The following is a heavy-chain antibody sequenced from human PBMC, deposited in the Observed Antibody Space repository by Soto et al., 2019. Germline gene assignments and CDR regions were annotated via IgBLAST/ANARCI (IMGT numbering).Heavy chain of an antibody. CDR3: ARHFGRYGDWAFDF. Sequence: LSLTCTIAGGSISDSSHYWAWIRQPPGKGLEWIATINYSGRTYYNPSLRSRVTISVDTSRDQFSLNLNSVTAADTAVYYCARHFGRYGDWAFDFWGQGTLVTVS. D-gene: IGHD4-17*01. CDR1: GGSISDSSHY. CDR2: INYSGRT. J-gene: IGHJ4*02. V-gene: IGHV4-39*01.